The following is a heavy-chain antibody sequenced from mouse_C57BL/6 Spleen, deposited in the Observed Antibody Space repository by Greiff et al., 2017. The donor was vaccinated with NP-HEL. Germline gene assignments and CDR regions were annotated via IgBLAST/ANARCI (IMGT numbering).Heavy chain of an antibody. J-gene: IGHJ4*01. CDR2: ISSGGDYI. CDR1: GFTFSSYA. V-gene: IGHV5-9-1*02. D-gene: IGHD2-1*01. CDR3: TRDGNYGYAMDY. Sequence: EVNVVESGEGLVKPGGSLKLSCAASGFTFSSYAMSWVRQTPEKRLEWVAYISSGGDYIYYADTVKGRFTISRDNARNTLYLQMSSLKSEDTAMYYCTRDGNYGYAMDYWGQGTSVTVSS.